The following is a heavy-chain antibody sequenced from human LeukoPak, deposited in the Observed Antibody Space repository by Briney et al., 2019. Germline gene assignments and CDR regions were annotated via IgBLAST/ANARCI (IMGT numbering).Heavy chain of an antibody. CDR2: ISGSGGST. D-gene: IGHD3-9*01. CDR3: AKDGGEYYDILTGYYPRLYYMDV. J-gene: IGHJ6*03. V-gene: IGHV3-23*01. CDR1: GFPFSRYT. Sequence: PGGSLRLSCAASGFPFSRYTMSWVRQAPGKGLEWVSAISGSGGSTYYADSVKGRFTISRDNSKNTLYLQMNSLRAEDTAVYYCAKDGGEYYDILTGYYPRLYYMDVWGKGTTVTISS.